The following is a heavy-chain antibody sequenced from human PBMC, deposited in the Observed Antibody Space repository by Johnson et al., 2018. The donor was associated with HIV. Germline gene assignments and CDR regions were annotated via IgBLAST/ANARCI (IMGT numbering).Heavy chain of an antibody. CDR2: IWYDGSNK. CDR1: GFTFSSYG. V-gene: IGHV3-33*06. CDR3: AKGLAAFFAFDI. D-gene: IGHD3-3*01. J-gene: IGHJ3*02. Sequence: QVQLVESGGGVVQPGRSLRLSCAASGFTFSSYGMHWVRQAPGKGLEWVAVIWYDGSNKYYADSVKGRFTISRDNSKNTLYLQMNSLRAEETAVYYCAKGLAAFFAFDIWGQGTMVTVSS.